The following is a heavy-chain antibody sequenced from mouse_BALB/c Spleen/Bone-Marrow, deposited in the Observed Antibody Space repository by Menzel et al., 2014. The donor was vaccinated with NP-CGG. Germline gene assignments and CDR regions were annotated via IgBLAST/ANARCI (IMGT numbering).Heavy chain of an antibody. Sequence: QVQLKESGPGLVAPSQSLSITCTVSGFSLTSYGVHWVRRPPGRGREWLVGIWGGGSTTYNSALKSRLSISKDNSKSQVFLKMSSLQTDDTAMYYCARSSPTTWAMDYWGQGTSVTVSS. V-gene: IGHV2-6*02. CDR3: ARSSPTTWAMDY. CDR2: IWGGGST. D-gene: IGHD2-12*01. CDR1: GFSLTSYG. J-gene: IGHJ4*01.